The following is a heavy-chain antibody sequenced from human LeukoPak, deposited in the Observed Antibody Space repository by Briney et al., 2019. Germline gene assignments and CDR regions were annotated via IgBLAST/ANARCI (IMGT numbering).Heavy chain of an antibody. V-gene: IGHV3-30-3*01. J-gene: IGHJ4*02. Sequence: RTGGSLRLSCAASGFTFSSYAMHWVRQAPGKGLEWVAVISYDGSNKYYADSVKGRFTISRDNAKNSLFLQMNSLRAEDTAVYYCAREHYYYGSGSYSSFDYWGQGTLVTVSS. D-gene: IGHD3-10*01. CDR2: ISYDGSNK. CDR1: GFTFSSYA. CDR3: AREHYYYGSGSYSSFDY.